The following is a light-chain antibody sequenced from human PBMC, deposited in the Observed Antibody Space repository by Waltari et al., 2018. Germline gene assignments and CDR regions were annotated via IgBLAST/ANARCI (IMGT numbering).Light chain of an antibody. CDR2: TNN. Sequence: QSVLTQPSSASGTPGQEITISCSGGSSNIGTNIVNWYQQLPGTAPKLLIFTNNQRPSGVPDRFSGSRSGTSASLAISGLQSEEDETAYYCTAWDDSLNTWVFGGGTKLTVL. CDR1: SSNIGTNI. CDR3: TAWDDSLNTWV. J-gene: IGLJ3*02. V-gene: IGLV1-44*01.